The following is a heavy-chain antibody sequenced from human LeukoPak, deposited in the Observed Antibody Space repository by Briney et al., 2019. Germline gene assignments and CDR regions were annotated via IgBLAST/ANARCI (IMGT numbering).Heavy chain of an antibody. D-gene: IGHD3-10*01. J-gene: IGHJ4*02. CDR1: GFTFSSYW. CDR2: INRDGSST. CDR3: ARDYGSGSYPRIYFEY. V-gene: IGHV3-74*01. Sequence: PGGSLRLSCAASGFTFSSYWMRWVRQAPGKGLVWVSRINRDGSSTSYADSVKGRFTISRDNSKNTLYLQMNSLRGEDTAVYYCARDYGSGSYPRIYFEYWGQGTLVTVSS.